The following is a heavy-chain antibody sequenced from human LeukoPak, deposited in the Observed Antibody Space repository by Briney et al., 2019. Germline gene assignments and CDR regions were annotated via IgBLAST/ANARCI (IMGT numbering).Heavy chain of an antibody. CDR1: GYSFTSYR. J-gene: IGHJ4*02. D-gene: IGHD2-15*01. CDR3: ARGDCSGGSCYREGLYYFDY. V-gene: IGHV5-51*01. Sequence: LGESLKISCKGSGYSFTSYRIGWVRQMPGKGRGWLGFIYPVDSDTRYSPSFQGQATISADKSISTAYLQWSSLKASDTAMYYCARGDCSGGSCYREGLYYFDYWGQGTLVTVSS. CDR2: IYPVDSDT.